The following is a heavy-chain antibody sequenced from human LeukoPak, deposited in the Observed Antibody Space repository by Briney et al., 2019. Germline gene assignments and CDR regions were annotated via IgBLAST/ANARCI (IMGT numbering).Heavy chain of an antibody. CDR2: INHSGST. V-gene: IGHV4-34*01. Sequence: SETLSLTCAVYGGSFSGYYWSWIRQPPGKGLEWIGEINHSGSTNYNPSLKSRVTISVDTSKNQFSLKLSSVTAADTAVYYCARGAKPYSSSSRNSVYYYCYMDVWGKGTTVTVSS. D-gene: IGHD6-6*01. J-gene: IGHJ6*03. CDR1: GGSFSGYY. CDR3: ARGAKPYSSSSRNSVYYYCYMDV.